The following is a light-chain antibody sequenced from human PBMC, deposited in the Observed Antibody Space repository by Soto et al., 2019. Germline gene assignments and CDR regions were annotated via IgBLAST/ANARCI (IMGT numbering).Light chain of an antibody. CDR3: SSYAGSNNVV. Sequence: QSDLTQPPSASGSPGQSVTISCTGTSSDVGGYNYVSWYQQHPGKAPKLMMYAVSKRPSGVPDRFSGSKSGNTASLTVSWLQAEDEADYYCSSYAGSNNVVFGGGTKVTVL. CDR1: SSDVGGYNY. CDR2: AVS. J-gene: IGLJ2*01. V-gene: IGLV2-8*01.